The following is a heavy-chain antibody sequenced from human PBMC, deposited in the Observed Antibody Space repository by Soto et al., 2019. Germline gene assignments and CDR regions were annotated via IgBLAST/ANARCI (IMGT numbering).Heavy chain of an antibody. D-gene: IGHD6-13*01. CDR2: VYYTGTT. CDR3: ARDLAAVPRAFDY. J-gene: IGHJ4*02. CDR1: GGSISSYF. V-gene: IGHV4-59*01. Sequence: SETLSLTCTVSGGSISSYFYIWVRQPPGKGLEWIGSVYYTGTTDYNPSLKGRVTISVDTSKTQFSLNLRSVTAADTAVYYCARDLAAVPRAFDYWGRGTLVTVSS.